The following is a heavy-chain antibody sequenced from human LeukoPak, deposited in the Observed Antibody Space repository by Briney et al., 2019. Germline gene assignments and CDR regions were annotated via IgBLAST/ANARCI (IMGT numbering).Heavy chain of an antibody. J-gene: IGHJ4*02. Sequence: ASVKVSCKASGYTFTSYYMHWGRQTPRQGLEWMGIINPSGGSTSYAQKLQGRVTMTRDTSTSTVYMELSSLRSEDTAVYYCARGEGKSGGYSYAPTYFDYWSQGSLVTVSS. V-gene: IGHV1-46*04. CDR3: ARGEGKSGGYSYAPTYFDY. D-gene: IGHD5-18*01. CDR1: GYTFTSYY. CDR2: INPSGGST.